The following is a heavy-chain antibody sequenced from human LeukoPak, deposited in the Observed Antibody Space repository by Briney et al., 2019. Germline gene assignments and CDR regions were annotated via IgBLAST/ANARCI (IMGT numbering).Heavy chain of an antibody. CDR1: GYTFTSYY. V-gene: IGHV1-46*01. Sequence: ASVEVSCMASGYTFTSYYMHWVRQAPGQGLEWMGIINPSGGSTSYAQKFQGRVTMTRDTSTSTVYMELSSLRSEDTAVYYCARDLGSPNYGSGSYYNYYGMDVWGQGTTVTVSS. CDR2: INPSGGST. J-gene: IGHJ6*02. D-gene: IGHD3-10*01. CDR3: ARDLGSPNYGSGSYYNYYGMDV.